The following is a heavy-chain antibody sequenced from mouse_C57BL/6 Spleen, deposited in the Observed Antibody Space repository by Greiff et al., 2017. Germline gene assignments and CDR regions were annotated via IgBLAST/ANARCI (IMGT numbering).Heavy chain of an antibody. Sequence: QVQLQQSGAELVKPGASVKLSCKASGYTFTSYWMHWVKQRPGQGLEWIGMIHPNSGSTNYNEKFKSKATLTVDKSSSTAYMQLSSLTSEDSAVYYGARGNLGYYYGSRDAMDYWGQGTSVTVSS. CDR1: GYTFTSYW. J-gene: IGHJ4*01. D-gene: IGHD1-1*01. CDR3: ARGNLGYYYGSRDAMDY. V-gene: IGHV1-64*01. CDR2: IHPNSGST.